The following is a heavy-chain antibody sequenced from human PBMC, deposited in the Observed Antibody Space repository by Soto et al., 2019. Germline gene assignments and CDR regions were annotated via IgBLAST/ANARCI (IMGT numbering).Heavy chain of an antibody. CDR3: ARGSGGYDFDY. Sequence: QVQLVQSGAEEKKPGASVKVSCKASGYTFTSYAMHWVRQAPGQRLEWMGWINAGNGNTKYSQKFQGRVTITRDTSASTAYMELSSLRSEDTAVYYRARGSGGYDFDYWGQGTLVTVSS. D-gene: IGHD5-12*01. V-gene: IGHV1-3*05. CDR1: GYTFTSYA. J-gene: IGHJ4*02. CDR2: INAGNGNT.